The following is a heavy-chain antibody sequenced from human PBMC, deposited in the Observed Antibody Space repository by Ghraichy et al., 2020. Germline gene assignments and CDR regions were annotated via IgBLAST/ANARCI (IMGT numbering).Heavy chain of an antibody. Sequence: SETLSLTCTVSGGSISSYYWSWIRQPPGKGLEWIGYIYYSGSTNYNPSLKSRVTISVDTSKNQFSLKLSSVTAADTAVYYCARQVWFGEYNWFDPWGQGTLVTVSS. D-gene: IGHD3-10*01. J-gene: IGHJ5*02. CDR1: GGSISSYY. CDR2: IYYSGST. CDR3: ARQVWFGEYNWFDP. V-gene: IGHV4-59*08.